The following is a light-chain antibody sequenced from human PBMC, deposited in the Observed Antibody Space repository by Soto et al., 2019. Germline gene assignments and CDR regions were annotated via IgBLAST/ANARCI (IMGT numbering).Light chain of an antibody. CDR1: SSDVGGYNY. CDR2: DVS. Sequence: QSALTQPASVSGSPGQSITISCTGTSSDVGGYNYVSWYQQHPGKAPKLMIYDVSNRPSGVSNRFSGSKSGNTAYLTISRRQAEDEADYYCSTYTSSSTQKVLGGGTKLTVL. V-gene: IGLV2-14*01. CDR3: STYTSSSTQKV. J-gene: IGLJ2*01.